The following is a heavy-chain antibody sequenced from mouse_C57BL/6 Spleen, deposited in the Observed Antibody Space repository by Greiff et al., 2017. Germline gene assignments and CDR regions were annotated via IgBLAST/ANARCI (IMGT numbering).Heavy chain of an antibody. CDR2: ISPNYGTT. V-gene: IGHV1-39*01. CDR3: ARDGYYYGGFDY. Sequence: VQLLQSGPELVKPGASVKISCKASGYSFTDYNMNWVKQSNGKSLEWFAVISPNYGTTSYNQKFRSKATLTVNQSSSTAYMQLNSLTSEDSAVYYCARDGYYYGGFDYWGQGTTLTVSS. CDR1: GYSFTDYN. D-gene: IGHD1-1*02. J-gene: IGHJ2*01.